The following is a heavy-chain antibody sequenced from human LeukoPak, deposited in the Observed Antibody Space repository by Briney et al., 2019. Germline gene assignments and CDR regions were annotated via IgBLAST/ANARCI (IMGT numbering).Heavy chain of an antibody. D-gene: IGHD2-2*01. J-gene: IGHJ4*02. CDR2: IKQDGSEK. CDR3: VRAVRASYD. Sequence: PGGSLRLSCAASGFTFSKFWMSWVRQAPGKGLEWVANIKQDGSEKYYVDSVKGRFTISRDNAKNSLYLQMNSLRAEDTAVYFCVRAVRASYDWGQGTLVTVSS. CDR1: GFTFSKFW. V-gene: IGHV3-7*01.